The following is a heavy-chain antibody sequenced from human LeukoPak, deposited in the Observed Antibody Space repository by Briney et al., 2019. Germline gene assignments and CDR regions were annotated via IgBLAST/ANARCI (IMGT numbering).Heavy chain of an antibody. V-gene: IGHV1-18*01. D-gene: IGHD1-1*01. CDR1: GYTFTTFG. Sequence: ASVKVSCKPSGYTFTTFGNSSVREAPGQGLEWMGWVSAYNGNTNYAQKLQGRVTMTTDTSANTAYMELESLRSDDTAVYYCAIGLLTTRARDPINVWGQGTMVTVSS. J-gene: IGHJ3*01. CDR2: VSAYNGNT. CDR3: AIGLLTTRARDPINV.